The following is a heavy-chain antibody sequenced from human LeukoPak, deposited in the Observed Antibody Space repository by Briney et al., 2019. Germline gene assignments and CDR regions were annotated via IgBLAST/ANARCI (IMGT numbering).Heavy chain of an antibody. CDR1: GFTFSSYS. J-gene: IGHJ4*02. D-gene: IGHD5-18*01. V-gene: IGHV3-30*02. CDR2: IRYDGSGQ. CDR3: AKDHGYSYGFPDY. Sequence: PGGSLRLSCAASGFTFSSYSMNWVRQAPGKGLEWVTFIRYDGSGQYYADSVKGRFTISRGNSKNTLYLQMNSLRPEDTAVYYCAKDHGYSYGFPDYWGLGTLVTVSS.